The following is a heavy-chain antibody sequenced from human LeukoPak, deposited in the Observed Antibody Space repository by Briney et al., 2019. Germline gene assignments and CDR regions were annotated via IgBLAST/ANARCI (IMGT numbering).Heavy chain of an antibody. Sequence: PSETLSLTCTVSGGSISSYYWSWIRQPAGKGLEWIGRIYISETTIYNPSLRSRVTMSVDTSKNQFSLKLSSVTAADTAVYYCARVRLRYFDWPTYFDYWGQGTLVTVSS. V-gene: IGHV4-4*07. J-gene: IGHJ4*02. D-gene: IGHD3-9*01. CDR2: IYISETT. CDR1: GGSISSYY. CDR3: ARVRLRYFDWPTYFDY.